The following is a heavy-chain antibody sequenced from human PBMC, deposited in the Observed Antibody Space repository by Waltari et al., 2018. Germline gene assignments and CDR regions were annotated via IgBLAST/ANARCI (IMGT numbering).Heavy chain of an antibody. CDR3: ARDYPAAHVFDY. CDR1: GASIPPYY. Sequence: QVQLQESGPGLVKPSETLSLTCTVSGASIPPYYYRWIRQSPGKGLQWIGSMYYTGTAYYNPSLKSRVTMSLDTSKNQFSLSLTSVTTADTAVYYCARDYPAAHVFDYGGQGTVVAVSS. J-gene: IGHJ4*02. D-gene: IGHD2-15*01. V-gene: IGHV4-59*01. CDR2: MYYTGTA.